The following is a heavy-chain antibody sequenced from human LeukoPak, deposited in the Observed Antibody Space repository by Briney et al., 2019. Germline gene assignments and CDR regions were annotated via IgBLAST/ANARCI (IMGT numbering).Heavy chain of an antibody. Sequence: VSVTVSCKASSYTFTGYYMHWVRQAPGQGLEWMGWINPNSGGTNYAQKFQGRVTMTRDTSISTAYMELSRLRSDDTAVYYCARDLRDSSDYWGQGTLVTVSS. CDR1: SYTFTGYY. CDR3: ARDLRDSSDY. CDR2: INPNSGGT. D-gene: IGHD3-16*01. V-gene: IGHV1-2*02. J-gene: IGHJ4*02.